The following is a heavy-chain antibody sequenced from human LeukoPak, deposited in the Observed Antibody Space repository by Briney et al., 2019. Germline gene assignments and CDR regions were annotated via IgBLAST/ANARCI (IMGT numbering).Heavy chain of an antibody. V-gene: IGHV3-23*01. Sequence: GGSLRLSCAASGFTFSSYGMSWVRQAPGKGLEWVSAISGGGGSTYYADSVKGRFTISRDNSKNTLYLQMNSLRAEDTAVYYCAKVGEYEYVWGSYRYWDYWGQGTLVTVSS. J-gene: IGHJ4*02. CDR1: GFTFSSYG. D-gene: IGHD3-16*02. CDR2: ISGGGGST. CDR3: AKVGEYEYVWGSYRYWDY.